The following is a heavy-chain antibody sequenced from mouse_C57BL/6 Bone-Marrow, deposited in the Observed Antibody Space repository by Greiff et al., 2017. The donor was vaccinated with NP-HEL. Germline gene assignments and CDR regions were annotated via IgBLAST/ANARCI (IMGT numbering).Heavy chain of an antibody. CDR2: IYPETGGT. CDR3: KGGTLLYYDYPIGDY. V-gene: IGHV1-15*01. J-gene: IGHJ4*01. D-gene: IGHD2-4*01. CDR1: GYTFTDYE. Sequence: QVQLQQSGAELVRPGASVTLSCKASGYTFTDYEMHWVKQTPVHGLEWIGAIYPETGGTAYNQKFKGKAILTADKSSSTAYMELRSLTSEDSAVYYCKGGTLLYYDYPIGDYWGQGTSVTVSS.